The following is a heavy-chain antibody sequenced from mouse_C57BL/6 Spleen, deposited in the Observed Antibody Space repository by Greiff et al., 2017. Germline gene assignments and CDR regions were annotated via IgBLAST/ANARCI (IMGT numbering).Heavy chain of an antibody. V-gene: IGHV1-59*01. J-gene: IGHJ3*01. CDR1: GYTFTSYW. Sequence: QVQLQQPGAELVRPGTSVTLSCKASGYTFTSYWMHWVKQRPGQGLEWIGVIDPSDSYTNYNQKFKGKATLTVDTSSSTAYMQLSSLTSEDSAVYYCARFWDGAWFAYWGQGTLVTVSA. CDR3: ARFWDGAWFAY. D-gene: IGHD4-1*01. CDR2: IDPSDSYT.